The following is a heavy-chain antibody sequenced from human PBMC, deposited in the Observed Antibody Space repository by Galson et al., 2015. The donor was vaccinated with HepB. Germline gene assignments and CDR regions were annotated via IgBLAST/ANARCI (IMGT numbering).Heavy chain of an antibody. CDR2: TYYRSKWYN. D-gene: IGHD5-12*01. V-gene: IGHV6-1*01. CDR1: GDSVSTNIVA. J-gene: IGHJ6*02. Sequence: CAISGDSVSTNIVAWNWIRQSPSRGLEWLGRTYYRSKWYNDYAGSVQSRITINPDTSRNQFSLQLNSVTPEDTGVYYCTRVRHLARGMDVWGQGTTVTVSS. CDR3: TRVRHLARGMDV.